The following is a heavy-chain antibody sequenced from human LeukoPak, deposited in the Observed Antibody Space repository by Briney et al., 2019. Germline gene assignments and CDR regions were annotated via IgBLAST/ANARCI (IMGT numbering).Heavy chain of an antibody. CDR1: GFTFSSYA. V-gene: IGHV3-23*01. Sequence: GGSLRLSCAASGFTFSSYAMSWVRQAPGKGLEWVSAISGSGGSTYYADSVKGRFTISRDNSKNTLYLQMNSLRAEDTAVYYCAKDTRIVVPAARDAFDIWGQGQWSPSLQ. CDR3: AKDTRIVVPAARDAFDI. J-gene: IGHJ3*02. CDR2: ISGSGGST. D-gene: IGHD2-2*01.